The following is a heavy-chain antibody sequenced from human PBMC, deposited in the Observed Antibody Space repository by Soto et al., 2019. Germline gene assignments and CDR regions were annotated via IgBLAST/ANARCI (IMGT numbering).Heavy chain of an antibody. D-gene: IGHD3-22*01. V-gene: IGHV1-18*04. J-gene: IGHJ4*02. CDR1: GYTFTSYY. Sequence: ASVKVSCKASGYTFTSYYMHWVRQAPGQGLEWMGWISAYNGNTNYAQKLQGRVTMTTDTSTSTAYMELRSLRSDDTAVYYCASVWDSSGYSFDYWGQGTLVTVSS. CDR2: ISAYNGNT. CDR3: ASVWDSSGYSFDY.